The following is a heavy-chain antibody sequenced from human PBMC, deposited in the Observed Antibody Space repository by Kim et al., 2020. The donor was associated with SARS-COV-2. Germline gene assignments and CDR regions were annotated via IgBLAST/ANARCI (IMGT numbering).Heavy chain of an antibody. D-gene: IGHD6-13*01. Sequence: SQTLSLTCAVYGGSFSGYYWSWIRQPPGKGLEWIGEINHSGSTNYNPSLKSRVTISVDTSKNQFSLKLSSVTAADTAVYYCARFTGTAAGGTGVSVDYWGQGTLVTVSS. V-gene: IGHV4-34*01. CDR3: ARFTGTAAGGTGVSVDY. CDR2: INHSGST. CDR1: GGSFSGYY. J-gene: IGHJ4*02.